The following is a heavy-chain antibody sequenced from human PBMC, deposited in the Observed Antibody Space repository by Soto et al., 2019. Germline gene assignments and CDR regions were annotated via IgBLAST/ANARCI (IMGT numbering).Heavy chain of an antibody. J-gene: IGHJ6*02. CDR3: ARGRYYDSSGYYYTDYYYGMDV. Sequence: SETLSLTCAVYGGSFSGYYWSWIRQPPGKGLEWIGEINHSGSTNYNPSLKSRVTISVDTSKNQFSLKLSSVTAADTAVYYCARGRYYDSSGYYYTDYYYGMDVWGQGTTVTVS. CDR1: GGSFSGYY. V-gene: IGHV4-34*01. D-gene: IGHD3-22*01. CDR2: INHSGST.